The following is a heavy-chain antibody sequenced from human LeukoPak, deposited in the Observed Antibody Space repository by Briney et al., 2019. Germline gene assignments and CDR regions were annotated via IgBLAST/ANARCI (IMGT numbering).Heavy chain of an antibody. Sequence: SGGSLRLSCAASGFTFSSYWMSWVRQAPGKVLEWLANIKQDGSEKYYVDSVKGRFTISRDNAKNSLYLQMNSLRAEDTAVYYCARDTFRMYSSSWYSRPGENSDAFDIWGQGTMVTVSS. CDR1: GFTFSSYW. D-gene: IGHD6-13*01. V-gene: IGHV3-7*01. CDR3: ARDTFRMYSSSWYSRPGENSDAFDI. CDR2: IKQDGSEK. J-gene: IGHJ3*02.